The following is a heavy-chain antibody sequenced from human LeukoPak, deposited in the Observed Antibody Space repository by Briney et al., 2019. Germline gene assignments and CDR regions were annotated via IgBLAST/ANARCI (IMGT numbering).Heavy chain of an antibody. Sequence: SETLSLTCAVYGGSFSGYYWSWIRQPPGKGLEWIGEINHSGSTNYNPSLKSRVTISVDTSKNQFFLKLSSVTAADTAVYYCARGGGRPMTTLDYWGQGTLVTVSS. D-gene: IGHD1-1*01. J-gene: IGHJ4*02. V-gene: IGHV4-34*01. CDR1: GGSFSGYY. CDR3: ARGGGRPMTTLDY. CDR2: INHSGST.